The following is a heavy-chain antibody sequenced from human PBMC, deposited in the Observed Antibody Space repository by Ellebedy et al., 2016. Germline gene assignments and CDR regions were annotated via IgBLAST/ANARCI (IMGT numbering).Heavy chain of an antibody. Sequence: ASVKVSXXASRYTFTGYYMHWVRQAPGQGLEWMGWINPNSGGTNYAQKFQGRVTMTRDTSISTAYMELSRLRSDDTAVYYCASTNGGVAASGDFDDWGQGTLVTVSS. D-gene: IGHD2-15*01. CDR2: INPNSGGT. V-gene: IGHV1-2*02. CDR1: RYTFTGYY. CDR3: ASTNGGVAASGDFDD. J-gene: IGHJ4*02.